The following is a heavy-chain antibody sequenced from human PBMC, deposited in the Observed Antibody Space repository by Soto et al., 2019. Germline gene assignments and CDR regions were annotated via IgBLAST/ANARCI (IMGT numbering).Heavy chain of an antibody. J-gene: IGHJ6*02. CDR3: AKDQPLVATNYYYGMDV. D-gene: IGHD2-8*02. CDR1: GFTFSSYA. V-gene: IGHV3-23*01. CDR2: ISGSGGST. Sequence: PGGSLRLSCAASGFTFSSYAMSWVRQAPGKGLEWVSAISGSGGSTYYADSVKGRFTISRDNSKNTLYLQMNSLRAEDTAVYYCAKDQPLVATNYYYGMDVWGQGTTVTVSS.